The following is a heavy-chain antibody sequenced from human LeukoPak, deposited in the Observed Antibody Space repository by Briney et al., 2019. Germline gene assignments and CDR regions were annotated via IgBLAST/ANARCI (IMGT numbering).Heavy chain of an antibody. CDR2: IKQDGSEK. V-gene: IGHV3-7*02. CDR1: GFTFSSYW. D-gene: IGHD3-10*01. J-gene: IGHJ3*02. Sequence: GVSLRLSCAASGFTFSSYWMSWVRQALGKGLEWVANIKQDGSEKYYVDSVKGRFTISRDNAKNSLYLQMNSLRAEDTAVYYCARAKRAGGWAFDIWGQGTMVTVSS. CDR3: ARAKRAGGWAFDI.